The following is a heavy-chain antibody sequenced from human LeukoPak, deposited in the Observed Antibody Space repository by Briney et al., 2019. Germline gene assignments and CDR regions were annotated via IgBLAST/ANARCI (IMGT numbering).Heavy chain of an antibody. Sequence: GGSLRLSCAASGFTFSDYYMSWIRQAPGKGLEWVSYISSSSSYTNYADSVKGRFTISRDNAKNTLYLQMNSLRAEDTAVYYCARGPSSWYAFDIWGQGTMVTVSS. CDR3: ARGPSSWYAFDI. CDR1: GFTFSDYY. V-gene: IGHV3-11*06. D-gene: IGHD6-13*01. CDR2: ISSSSSYT. J-gene: IGHJ3*02.